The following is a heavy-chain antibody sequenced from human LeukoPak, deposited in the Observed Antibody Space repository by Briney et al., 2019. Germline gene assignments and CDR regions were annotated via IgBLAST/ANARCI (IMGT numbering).Heavy chain of an antibody. CDR1: GYTFTSYY. D-gene: IGHD3-22*01. Sequence: ATVKVSCKASGYTFTSYYMHWVRQAPGQGLEWMGIINPSGGSTSYAQKFQGRVTMTRDTSTSTVYMELSSLRSEDTAVYYRARLSSGYYFDYWGQGTLLTVSS. J-gene: IGHJ4*02. CDR2: INPSGGST. V-gene: IGHV1-46*01. CDR3: ARLSSGYYFDY.